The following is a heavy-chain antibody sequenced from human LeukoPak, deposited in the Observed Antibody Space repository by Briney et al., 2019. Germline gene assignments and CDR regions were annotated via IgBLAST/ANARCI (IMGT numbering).Heavy chain of an antibody. CDR3: AKRGLGSYGVPWPLDY. CDR1: GFTFSSYA. J-gene: IGHJ4*02. V-gene: IGHV3-23*01. Sequence: PGGSLRLSCAASGFTFSSYAMSWVRQAPGKGLEWVSAISGSGGSTYYADSVKGRFTISRDNSKNTLYLQMNSLRAEDTAVYYCAKRGLGSYGVPWPLDYWGQGTLVTVSS. D-gene: IGHD1-26*01. CDR2: ISGSGGST.